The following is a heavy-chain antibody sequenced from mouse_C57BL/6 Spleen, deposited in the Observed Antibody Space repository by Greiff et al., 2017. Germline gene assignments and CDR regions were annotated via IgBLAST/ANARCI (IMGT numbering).Heavy chain of an antibody. V-gene: IGHV1-55*01. J-gene: IGHJ2*01. CDR1: GYTFTSYW. CDR2: IYPGSGST. D-gene: IGHD1-1*01. Sequence: QVQLQQPGAELVKPGASVKISCKASGYTFTSYWITWVKQRPGQGLEWIGDIYPGSGSTNYNEKFKGKATLTVDTSSSTAYMQLSSLTSEDSAVYYCARRGGSNSFDYWGQGTTLTVSS. CDR3: ARRGGSNSFDY.